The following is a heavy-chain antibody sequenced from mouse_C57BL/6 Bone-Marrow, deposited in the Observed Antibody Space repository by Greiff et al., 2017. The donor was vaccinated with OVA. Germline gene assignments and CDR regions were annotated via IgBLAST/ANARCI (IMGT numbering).Heavy chain of an antibody. Sequence: VKLQESGPELVKPGASVKISCKASGYAFSSSWMNWVKQRPGKGLEWIGRIYPGDGDTNYNGKFKGKATLTADKSSSTAYMQLSSLTSEDSAVYFCARYGTTVVATGWTRAMDYWGQGTSVTVSS. CDR2: IYPGDGDT. CDR3: ARYGTTVVATGWTRAMDY. J-gene: IGHJ4*01. V-gene: IGHV1-82*01. D-gene: IGHD1-1*01. CDR1: GYAFSSSW.